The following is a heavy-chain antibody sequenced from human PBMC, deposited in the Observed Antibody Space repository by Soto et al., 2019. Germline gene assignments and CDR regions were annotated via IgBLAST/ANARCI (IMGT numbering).Heavy chain of an antibody. D-gene: IGHD2-2*02. J-gene: IGHJ6*02. CDR3: ATYSDFAAIDTKGDYYYYGMDV. CDR2: IYYSGST. CDR1: GGSISSGGYY. V-gene: IGHV4-31*03. Sequence: SETLSLTCTVSGGSISSGGYYWSWIRQHPGKGLEWIGYIYYSGSTYYNPSLKSRVTISVDTSKNQFSLKLSSVTAADTAVYYCATYSDFAAIDTKGDYYYYGMDVWGQGTTVTVSS.